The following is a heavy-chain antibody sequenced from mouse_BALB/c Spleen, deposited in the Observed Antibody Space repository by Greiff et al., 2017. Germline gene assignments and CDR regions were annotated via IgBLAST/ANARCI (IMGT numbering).Heavy chain of an antibody. J-gene: IGHJ3*01. CDR1: GYTFSSYW. Sequence: VQLQESGAELMKPGASVKISCKATGYTFSSYWIEWVKQRPGHGLEWIGEILPGSGSTNYNEKFKGKATFTADTSSNTAYMQLSSLTSEDSAVYYCARGRITTATWGFAYWGQGTLVTVSA. CDR3: ARGRITTATWGFAY. CDR2: ILPGSGST. V-gene: IGHV1-9*01. D-gene: IGHD1-2*01.